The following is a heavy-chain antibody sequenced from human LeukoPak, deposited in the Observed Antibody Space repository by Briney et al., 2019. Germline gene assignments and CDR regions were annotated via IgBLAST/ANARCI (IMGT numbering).Heavy chain of an antibody. Sequence: PGGSLRLSCAASGFTVSSNYMSWVRQAPGKGLECVSVICSSGSTYYADSVTGRFTISRDNSKNTLYLQMNSLRAEDTAVYYCARDPLNYYDSSGYYHGAFDIWGQGTMVT. J-gene: IGHJ3*02. CDR2: ICSSGST. D-gene: IGHD3-22*01. CDR1: GFTVSSNY. CDR3: ARDPLNYYDSSGYYHGAFDI. V-gene: IGHV3-53*01.